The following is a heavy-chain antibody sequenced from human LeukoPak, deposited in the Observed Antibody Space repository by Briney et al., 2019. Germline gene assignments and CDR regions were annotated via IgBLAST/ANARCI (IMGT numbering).Heavy chain of an antibody. D-gene: IGHD3-22*01. Sequence: GGSLRISCAASGFTFSTHAMTWVRQAQGKGLEWVSSIDSSGDYTFYADSVKGRFTISRDNSKNTLYLQMNSLEAADTAVYFCAKDLITMIDYWGQGTLVTVSS. CDR3: AKDLITMIDY. CDR1: GFTFSTHA. V-gene: IGHV3-23*01. J-gene: IGHJ4*02. CDR2: IDSSGDYT.